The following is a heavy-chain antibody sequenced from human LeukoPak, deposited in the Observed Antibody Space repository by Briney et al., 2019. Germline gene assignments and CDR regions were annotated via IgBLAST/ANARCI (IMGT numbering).Heavy chain of an antibody. Sequence: ASVNVSCKACGYTFSGYYMHWVRQAPGQGLEWIGWIHPNSGGTKYAQKFQGRVTMTRDTSISTAYMELSRLRSDDTAVYYCARGAYYYDSSGYYPRSYYYYGMDVWGQGTTVTVSS. CDR3: ARGAYYYDSSGYYPRSYYYYGMDV. V-gene: IGHV1-2*02. D-gene: IGHD3-22*01. CDR1: GYTFSGYY. CDR2: IHPNSGGT. J-gene: IGHJ6*02.